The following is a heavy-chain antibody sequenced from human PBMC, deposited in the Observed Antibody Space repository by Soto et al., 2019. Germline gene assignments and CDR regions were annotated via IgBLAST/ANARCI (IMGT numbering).Heavy chain of an antibody. Sequence: PGGSLRLSCAASGFTFSSYGMHWVRQAPGKGLEWVAVIWYDGSNKYYADSVKGRFTISRDNSKNTLYLQMNSLRAEDTAVYYCARVSYYDSSGYYSYAFDIWGQGTMVTVS. J-gene: IGHJ3*02. CDR3: ARVSYYDSSGYYSYAFDI. CDR2: IWYDGSNK. CDR1: GFTFSSYG. D-gene: IGHD3-22*01. V-gene: IGHV3-33*01.